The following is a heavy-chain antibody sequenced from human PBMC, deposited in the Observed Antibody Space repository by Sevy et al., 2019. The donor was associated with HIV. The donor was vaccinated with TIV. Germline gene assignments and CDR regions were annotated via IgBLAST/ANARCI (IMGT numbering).Heavy chain of an antibody. CDR3: ARGRSYYGSESYEA. J-gene: IGHJ5*02. D-gene: IGHD3-10*01. CDR2: MNPNSGNT. V-gene: IGHV1-8*01. Sequence: ASVKVSCKASGYTFTSYDINWVRQATGQGLEWMGWMNPNSGNTGYAQKFQGRVTMTRNTSISTAYMEPSSLRSEDTDVYYYARGRSYYGSESYEACGQGKLVTVSS. CDR1: GYTFTSYD.